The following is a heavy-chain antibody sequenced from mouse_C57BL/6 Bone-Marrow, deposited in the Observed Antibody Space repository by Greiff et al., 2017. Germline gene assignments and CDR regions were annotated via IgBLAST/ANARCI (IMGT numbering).Heavy chain of an antibody. CDR1: GFSLSTFGMG. Sequence: QVQLQQSGPGILQPSQTLSLTCSFSGFSLSTFGMGVGWIRQPSGKGLEWLAHIWWDDDKYYNPALKSRLTISKDTSKNQVFLKIANVDTADTATYYCAVYYYGSSYIFDYWGQGTTLTVSS. CDR3: AVYYYGSSYIFDY. CDR2: IWWDDDK. V-gene: IGHV8-8*01. D-gene: IGHD1-1*01. J-gene: IGHJ2*01.